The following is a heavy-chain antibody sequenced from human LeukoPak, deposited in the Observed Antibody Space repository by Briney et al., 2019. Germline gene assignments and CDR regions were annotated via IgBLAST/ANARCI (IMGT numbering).Heavy chain of an antibody. CDR1: GYTFTGYY. J-gene: IGHJ6*02. CDR2: INPNSGGT. D-gene: IGHD3-10*01. CDR3: AREVADGSGSYFPYYYYGMDV. V-gene: IGHV1-2*04. Sequence: ASVKVSCKASGYTFTGYYMHWVRQAPGQGLEWMGWINPNSGGTNYAQKFQGWVTMTRDTSISTAYMELSRLRSDDTAVCYCAREVADGSGSYFPYYYYGMDVWGQGTTVTVSS.